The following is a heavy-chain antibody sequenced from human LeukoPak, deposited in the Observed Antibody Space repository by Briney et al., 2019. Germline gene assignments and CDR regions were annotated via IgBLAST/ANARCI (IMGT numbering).Heavy chain of an antibody. Sequence: SETLSLTCAVYGGSFSGYYWSWIRQPPGKGLEWIGEINHSGSTNYNPSLKSRVTMSVDTSKNQFSLKLSSVTAADTAVYYCARVRSSSWYDYWGQGTLVTVSS. CDR2: INHSGST. J-gene: IGHJ4*02. CDR3: ARVRSSSWYDY. V-gene: IGHV4-34*01. D-gene: IGHD6-13*01. CDR1: GGSFSGYY.